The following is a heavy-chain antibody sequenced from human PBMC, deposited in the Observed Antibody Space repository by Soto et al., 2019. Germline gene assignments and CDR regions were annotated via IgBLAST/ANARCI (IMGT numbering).Heavy chain of an antibody. CDR3: ARGGKRWLQWGGYFDY. CDR1: GGTFSSYA. V-gene: IGHV1-69*01. D-gene: IGHD5-12*01. J-gene: IGHJ4*02. CDR2: IIPIFGTA. Sequence: QVQLVQSGAEVKKPGSSVKVSCKASGGTFSSYAISWVRQAPGQGLEWMGGIIPIFGTANYAQKFQGRVTITADESTSTAYMEVSSLRSEDTAVYYCARGGKRWLQWGGYFDYWGQGTLVTVSS.